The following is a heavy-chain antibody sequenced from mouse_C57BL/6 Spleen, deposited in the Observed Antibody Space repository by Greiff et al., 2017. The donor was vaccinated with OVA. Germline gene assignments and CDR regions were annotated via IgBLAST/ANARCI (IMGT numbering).Heavy chain of an antibody. J-gene: IGHJ3*01. CDR1: GFTFSSYA. V-gene: IGHV5-4*01. CDR2: ISAGGSYT. Sequence: EVQGVESGGGLVKPGGSLKLSCAASGFTFSSYAMSWVRQTPEKRLEWVATISAGGSYTYYPDNVKGRFTISRDNAKNNLYLQMSHLKSEDTAMYYCARDRPFAYWGQGTLVTVSA. CDR3: ARDRPFAY.